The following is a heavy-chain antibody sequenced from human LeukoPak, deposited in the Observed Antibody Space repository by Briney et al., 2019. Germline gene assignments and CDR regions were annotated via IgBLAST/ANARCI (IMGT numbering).Heavy chain of an antibody. J-gene: IGHJ4*02. CDR1: GGSISSGDYY. CDR2: IYYSGST. Sequence: SETLSLTCTVFGGSISSGDYYWSWIRQPPGKGLEWIGYIYYSGSTYYNPSLKSRVTISVDTSKNQFSLKLSSVTAADTAVYYCASRGYSGSEGVDYWGQGTLVTVSS. CDR3: ASRGYSGSEGVDY. D-gene: IGHD1-26*01. V-gene: IGHV4-30-4*08.